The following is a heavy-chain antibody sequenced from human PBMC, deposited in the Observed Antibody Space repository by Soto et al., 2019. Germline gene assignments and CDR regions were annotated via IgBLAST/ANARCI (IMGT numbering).Heavy chain of an antibody. J-gene: IGHJ6*02. D-gene: IGHD5-18*01. Sequence: GGSLRLSCAASGFTFSSYGMHWVRQAPGKGLEWVAVISYDGSNKYYADSVKGRFTISRDNSKNTLYLQMNSLRAEDTALYYCAREFGYSYGYYYYYGMDVWGQGTTVTV. CDR3: AREFGYSYGYYYYYGMDV. CDR2: ISYDGSNK. V-gene: IGHV3-30*03. CDR1: GFTFSSYG.